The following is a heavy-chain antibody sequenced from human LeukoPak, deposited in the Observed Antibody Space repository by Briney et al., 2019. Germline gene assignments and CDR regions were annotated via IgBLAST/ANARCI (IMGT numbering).Heavy chain of an antibody. J-gene: IGHJ5*02. CDR3: TTTLLWFGEFGDWLDP. CDR2: IKSKTDGGTT. V-gene: IGHV3-15*01. D-gene: IGHD3-10*01. Sequence: GGSLRLSCAASGFTFSSYGMSWVRQAPGKGLEWVGRIKSKTDGGTTDYAAPVKGRFTISRDDSKNTLYLQMNSLKTEDTAVYYCTTTLLWFGEFGDWLDPWGQGTLVTVSS. CDR1: GFTFSSYG.